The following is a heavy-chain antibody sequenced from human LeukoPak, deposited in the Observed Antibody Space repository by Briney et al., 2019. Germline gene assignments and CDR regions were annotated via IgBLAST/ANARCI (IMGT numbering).Heavy chain of an antibody. Sequence: GASVKVSCKASGYTFTSYGISWVRQAPGQGLEWMGGIIPIFGTANYAQKFQGRVTITTDESTSTAYMELSSLRSEDTAVYYCARDNPNPIAARRGAYYYYYMGVWGKGTTVTVSS. D-gene: IGHD6-6*01. V-gene: IGHV1-69*05. CDR1: GYTFTSYG. CDR3: ARDNPNPIAARRGAYYYYYMGV. J-gene: IGHJ6*03. CDR2: IIPIFGTA.